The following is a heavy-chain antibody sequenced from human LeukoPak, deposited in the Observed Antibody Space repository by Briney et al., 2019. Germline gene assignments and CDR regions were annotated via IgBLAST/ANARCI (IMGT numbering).Heavy chain of an antibody. D-gene: IGHD6-6*01. J-gene: IGHJ6*02. Sequence: GGSLRLSCAASGFTFSSYAMSWVRQAPGKGLEWVSAISGSGGSTYYADSVKGRFTISRDNSKNTLYLQMNSLRAEDTAVCYCAKSRRSSRTDYYYYDMDVWGQGTTVTVSS. CDR3: AKSRRSSRTDYYYYDMDV. CDR2: ISGSGGST. CDR1: GFTFSSYA. V-gene: IGHV3-23*01.